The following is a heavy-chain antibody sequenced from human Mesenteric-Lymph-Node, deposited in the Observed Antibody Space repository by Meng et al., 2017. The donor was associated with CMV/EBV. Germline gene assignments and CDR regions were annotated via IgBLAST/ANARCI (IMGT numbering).Heavy chain of an antibody. J-gene: IGHJ4*02. CDR1: GFNFNNYG. D-gene: IGHD6-25*01. Sequence: GESLKISCAASGFNFNNYGMHWVRQAPGKGLEWVAFIRFDGNTKYYADSVKGRFTISRDSAKTSLYLQMNSLRVEDTAFYYCARDRIAAHTDWGQGTLVTVSS. CDR2: IRFDGNTK. V-gene: IGHV3-30*02. CDR3: ARDRIAAHTD.